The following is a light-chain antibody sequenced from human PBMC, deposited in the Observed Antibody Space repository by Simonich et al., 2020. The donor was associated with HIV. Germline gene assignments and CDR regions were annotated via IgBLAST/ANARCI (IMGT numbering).Light chain of an antibody. Sequence: QAGLTQPPSVSKGLRQTATLTCTGNSNNVGNQGAAWLQQHQGNPPKLLSYRNNNRPSGISERLSASRSGNTASLTITGLQPEDEADYYCSSYTSSSTWVFGGGTKLTVL. CDR2: RNN. V-gene: IGLV10-54*01. J-gene: IGLJ3*02. CDR3: SSYTSSSTWV. CDR1: SNNVGNQG.